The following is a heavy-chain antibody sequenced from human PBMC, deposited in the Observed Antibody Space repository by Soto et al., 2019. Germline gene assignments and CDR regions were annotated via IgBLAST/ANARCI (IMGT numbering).Heavy chain of an antibody. D-gene: IGHD2-15*01. CDR2: IYHSGST. CDR3: AYSVVAATNPHYYYGMDV. CDR1: GGSISSGGYS. J-gene: IGHJ6*02. Sequence: QLQLQESGSGLVKPSQTLSLTCAVSGGSISSGGYSWSWIRQPPGKGLEWIGYIYHSGSTYYNPSLKSRVTISVDRSKKQFSLKLSSVTAADTAVYYCAYSVVAATNPHYYYGMDVWGQGTTVTVSS. V-gene: IGHV4-30-2*01.